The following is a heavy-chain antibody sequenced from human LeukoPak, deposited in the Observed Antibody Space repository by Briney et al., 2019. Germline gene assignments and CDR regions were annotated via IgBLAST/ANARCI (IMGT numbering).Heavy chain of an antibody. CDR2: IIPIFGTI. CDR3: AKGPSTGLTNFNT. CDR1: GGTFSSYG. Sequence: ASVKVSCKASGGTFSSYGYSWVRQAPGQGLEWMGGIIPIFGTIKYAQKFQARVTITADESTSTAFIELSSLRSEDTGVYYCAKGPSTGLTNFNTWGQGTLVTVSS. D-gene: IGHD6-25*01. V-gene: IGHV1-69*13. J-gene: IGHJ4*02.